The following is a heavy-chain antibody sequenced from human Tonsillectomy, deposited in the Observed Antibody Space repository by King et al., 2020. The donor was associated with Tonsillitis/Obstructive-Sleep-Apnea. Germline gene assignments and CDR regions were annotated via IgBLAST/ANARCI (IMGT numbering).Heavy chain of an antibody. CDR2: IYWDDDK. D-gene: IGHD3-10*01. V-gene: IGHV2-5*02. J-gene: IGHJ6*03. CDR3: THSARIWFGDSKNYYYYYMDV. CDR1: GFSLSTSGVG. Sequence: TLKESGPTLVKPTQTLTLTCTFSGFSLSTSGVGVGWIRQPPGKALEWLALIYWDDDKRYSPSLKSRLTITKDTSKNQVVLTMTNMDPVDTATYYCTHSARIWFGDSKNYYYYYMDVWGKGTTVTVSS.